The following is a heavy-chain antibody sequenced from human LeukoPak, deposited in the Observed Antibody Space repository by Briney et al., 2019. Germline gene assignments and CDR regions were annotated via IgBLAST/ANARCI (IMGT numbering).Heavy chain of an antibody. V-gene: IGHV1-18*01. D-gene: IGHD3-10*01. CDR3: ARDARVWFGDPFDY. CDR1: GGTFSSYG. Sequence: GASVKVSCKASGGTFSSYGISWVRQAPGQGLEWMGWISAYNGNTNYAQKLQGRVTMTTDTSTSTAYMELRSLRSDDTAVYYCARDARVWFGDPFDYWGQGTLVTVSS. CDR2: ISAYNGNT. J-gene: IGHJ4*02.